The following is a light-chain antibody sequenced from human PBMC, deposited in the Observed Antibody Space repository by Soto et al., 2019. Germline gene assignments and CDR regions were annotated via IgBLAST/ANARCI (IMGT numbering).Light chain of an antibody. Sequence: QSVLTQPPSASGTPGQRVTISCSGSSSNIGSNTVNWYQQLPGTAPKVLIYSNNQRPSGVPDRVSGSKSGTSASLAISGLQSEDEDDYYCAAWDDSLNGVVFDGGTKLTVL. CDR3: AAWDDSLNGVV. J-gene: IGLJ2*01. CDR1: SSNIGSNT. CDR2: SNN. V-gene: IGLV1-44*01.